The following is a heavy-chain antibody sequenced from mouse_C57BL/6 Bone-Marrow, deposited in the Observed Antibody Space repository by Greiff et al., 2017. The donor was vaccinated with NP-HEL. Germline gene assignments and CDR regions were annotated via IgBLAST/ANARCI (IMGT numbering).Heavy chain of an antibody. V-gene: IGHV5-4*01. CDR1: GFTFSSYA. D-gene: IGHD2-4*01. J-gene: IGHJ3*01. CDR3: ARKDDYDGFAY. CDR2: ISDGGSYT. Sequence: EVHLVESGGGLVKPGGSLKLSCAASGFTFSSYAMSWVRQTPEKRLEWVATISDGGSYTYDPDNVKGRFTISRDNAKNNLYLQMSHLKSEDTAMYYCARKDDYDGFAYWGQGTLVTVSA.